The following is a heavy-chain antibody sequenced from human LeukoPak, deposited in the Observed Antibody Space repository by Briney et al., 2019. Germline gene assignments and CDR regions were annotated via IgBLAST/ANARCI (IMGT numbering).Heavy chain of an antibody. CDR2: ISGSGGTT. CDR3: AKGSRRDGYNYNFDY. CDR1: GFMFNNFA. D-gene: IGHD5-24*01. V-gene: IGHV3-23*01. J-gene: IGHJ4*02. Sequence: GGSLRLSCAAFGFMFNNFAMSWVRQAPGRGLEWVSGISGSGGTTSYADSVKGRFTISRDNSKNTLYLQTTSLRAEDTAIYYCAKGSRRDGYNYNFDYWGQGTLVTVSS.